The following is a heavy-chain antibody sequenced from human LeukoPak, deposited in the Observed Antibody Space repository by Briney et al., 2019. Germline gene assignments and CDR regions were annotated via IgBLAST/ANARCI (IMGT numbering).Heavy chain of an antibody. CDR2: MTPNSGNT. Sequence: ASVKVSCKASGYTFTSYDINWVRQATGQGLEWMGWMTPNSGNTGYAQKFQGRVTMTRNTSISTAYMELSRLRSEDTAVYYCARGNYYGSGKNWFDPWGQGTLVTVSS. CDR1: GYTFTSYD. CDR3: ARGNYYGSGKNWFDP. V-gene: IGHV1-8*01. J-gene: IGHJ5*02. D-gene: IGHD3-10*01.